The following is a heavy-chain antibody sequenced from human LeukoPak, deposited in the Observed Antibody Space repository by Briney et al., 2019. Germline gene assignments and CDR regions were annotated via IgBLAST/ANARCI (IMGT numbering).Heavy chain of an antibody. CDR2: INPNNGGT. CDR1: GYTFTGYY. CDR3: ARGLYGSGSYPY. Sequence: GASVKVSCKASGYTFTGYYMLCVRQAPGHRLGWRGWINPNNGGTNHPQKFQRKVTMTRDTHSSTAYMELSRLRSDDTAVYYCARGLYGSGSYPYWGQGTLATVSS. V-gene: IGHV1-2*02. D-gene: IGHD3-10*01. J-gene: IGHJ4*02.